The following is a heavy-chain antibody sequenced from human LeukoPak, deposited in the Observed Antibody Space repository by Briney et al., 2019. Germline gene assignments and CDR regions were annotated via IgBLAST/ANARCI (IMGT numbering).Heavy chain of an antibody. J-gene: IGHJ4*02. CDR3: ARGRGRDGDKLVS. CDR2: VYYSGTT. V-gene: IGHV4-59*01. CDR1: GASITSYY. Sequence: SETLSLTCAVSGASITSYYWSWIRQPPGKGLEWIGYVYYSGTTNYNPSVKSRVTISIDTSKNQLSLKLTSVTAADTAVYYCARGRGRDGDKLVSWGQGTLVTVSS. D-gene: IGHD5-24*01.